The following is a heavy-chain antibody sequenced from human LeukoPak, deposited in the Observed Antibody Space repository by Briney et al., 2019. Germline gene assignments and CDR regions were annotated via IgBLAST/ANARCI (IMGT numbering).Heavy chain of an antibody. CDR3: ARKNGLDY. Sequence: GGSLRLSCAASGFTFSSYSMNWVRQAPGKVLEWVANIKQDGSEKYYVDSVKGRFTISRDNAKNSLYLQMNSLRAEDTAVYYCARKNGLDYWGQGTLVTVSS. CDR2: IKQDGSEK. CDR1: GFTFSSYS. J-gene: IGHJ4*02. V-gene: IGHV3-7*01.